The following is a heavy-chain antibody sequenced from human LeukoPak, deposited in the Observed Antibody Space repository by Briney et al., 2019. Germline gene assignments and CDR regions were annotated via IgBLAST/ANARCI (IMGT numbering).Heavy chain of an antibody. J-gene: IGHJ4*02. V-gene: IGHV1-2*02. CDR1: GYTFTGYY. CDR3: AREYSYGAGFDY. Sequence: ASVKVSCKTSGYTFTGYYMHWVRQAPGQGLEWMGWINPNSGGTNYAQKFQGRVTMTRDTSISTAYMELSRLRSDDTAVYYCAREYSYGAGFDYWGQGTLVTVSS. D-gene: IGHD5-18*01. CDR2: INPNSGGT.